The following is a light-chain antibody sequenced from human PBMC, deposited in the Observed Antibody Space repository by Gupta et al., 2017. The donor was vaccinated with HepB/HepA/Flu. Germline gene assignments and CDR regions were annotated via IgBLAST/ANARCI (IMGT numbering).Light chain of an antibody. CDR3: ASWDFTLRGAV. J-gene: IGLJ2*01. CDR2: SND. Sequence: QSVLTQPPSVSGTPGQKVAISCSGGSSNVGNHVVNWCQQVPGTSPKLLIYSNDQRPSGVPGRFSGSKSGTSASLAISGLQSEDEAVYYCASWDFTLRGAVIGGGTSLTVL. V-gene: IGLV1-44*01. CDR1: SSNVGNHV.